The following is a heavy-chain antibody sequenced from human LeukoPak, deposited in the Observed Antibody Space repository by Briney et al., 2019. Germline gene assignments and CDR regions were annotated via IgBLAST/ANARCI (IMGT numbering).Heavy chain of an antibody. J-gene: IGHJ5*02. CDR2: ITPIFGTA. V-gene: IGHV1-69*13. CDR1: GGTFSSYA. Sequence: GASVKVSCKASGGTFSSYAISWVRQAPGQGLEWMGGITPIFGTANYAQKFQGRVTITADESTSTAYMELSSLRSEDTAVYYCARSIAAAGISGGNWFDPWGQGTLVTVSS. CDR3: ARSIAAAGISGGNWFDP. D-gene: IGHD6-13*01.